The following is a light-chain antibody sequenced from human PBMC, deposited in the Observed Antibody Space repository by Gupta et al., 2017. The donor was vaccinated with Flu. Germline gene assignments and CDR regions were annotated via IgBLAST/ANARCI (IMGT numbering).Light chain of an antibody. Sequence: TPCIGRCWGVGGHNVVSWYQQQAGQAPELIIYEVSSRHSGVSHRFSGSNSDITASLTIAGLQAEDEAPYYCTSYARCRTYVFFGGGTKVTIL. CDR2: EVS. V-gene: IGLV2-23*02. CDR1: CWGVGGHNV. CDR3: TSYARCRTYVF. J-gene: IGLJ2*01.